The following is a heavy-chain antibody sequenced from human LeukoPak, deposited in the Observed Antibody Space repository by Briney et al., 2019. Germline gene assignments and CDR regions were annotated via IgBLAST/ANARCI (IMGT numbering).Heavy chain of an antibody. D-gene: IGHD5-24*01. J-gene: IGHJ4*02. CDR2: INPNSGGT. Sequence: ASVKVSCKASGYTFTGYYMHWVRQAPGQGLKWMGWINPNSGGTNYAQKFQGRVTMTRDTSISTAYMELSRLRSDDTAVYYCARDRARDGYNSDYWGQGTLVTVSS. CDR3: ARDRARDGYNSDY. CDR1: GYTFTGYY. V-gene: IGHV1-2*02.